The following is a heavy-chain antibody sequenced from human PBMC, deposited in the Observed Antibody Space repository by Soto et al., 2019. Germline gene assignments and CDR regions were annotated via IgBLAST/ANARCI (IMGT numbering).Heavy chain of an antibody. CDR2: ISFYNGHT. CDR1: GDTVTKYG. D-gene: IGHD6-19*01. CDR3: ASATSIAVAGKES. J-gene: IGHJ4*02. Sequence: QVQLEQSGGEVKKPGASVKVSCKASGDTVTKYGISWVRQAPGQGLEWLGWISFYNGHTNYALKFQDRITLTTDTSTSTASMELRSLTSDDTAVYYCASATSIAVAGKESWGQGTLVTVSS. V-gene: IGHV1-18*01.